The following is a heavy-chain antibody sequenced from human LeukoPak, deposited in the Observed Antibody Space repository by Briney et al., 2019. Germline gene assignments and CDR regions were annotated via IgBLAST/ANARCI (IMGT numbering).Heavy chain of an antibody. CDR1: GGSLSGFY. CDR2: INHRGST. D-gene: IGHD3-3*01. CDR3: ARDPPILNYDFWSGVYYYYYMDV. Sequence: SETLSLTCAVYGGSLSGFYWSWIRQPPGKGLEWIGEINHRGSTNYNPSLKSRVTISVDTSKNQFSMKLSSVTAADTAVYYCARDPPILNYDFWSGVYYYYYMDVWGKGTTVTVSS. J-gene: IGHJ6*03. V-gene: IGHV4-34*01.